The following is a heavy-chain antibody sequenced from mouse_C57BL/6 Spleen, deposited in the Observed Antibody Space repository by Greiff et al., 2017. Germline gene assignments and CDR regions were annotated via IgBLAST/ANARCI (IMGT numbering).Heavy chain of an antibody. D-gene: IGHD2-3*01. J-gene: IGHJ1*03. Sequence: EVKLMESGGGLVKPGGSLKLSCAASGFTFSSYAMSWVRQTPEKRLEWVATISDGGSYTYYPDNVKGRFTISRDNAKNNLYLQMSHLKSEDTAMYYCARDRGYDGDWYFDVWGTGTTVTVSS. CDR1: GFTFSSYA. CDR2: ISDGGSYT. V-gene: IGHV5-4*01. CDR3: ARDRGYDGDWYFDV.